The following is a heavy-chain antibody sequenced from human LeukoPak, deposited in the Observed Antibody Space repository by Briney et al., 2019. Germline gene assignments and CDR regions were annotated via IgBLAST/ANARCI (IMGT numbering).Heavy chain of an antibody. Sequence: GGSLRLSCAASGFTFSSYAMSRVRQAPGKGLVWVSAISGNGGRTYYADSVRGRFTISRDNSKNTLYLLMNSLRAEDTAVYYCAKDPEYGRNFPEYFQHWGQGTLVTVSS. CDR3: AKDPEYGRNFPEYFQH. D-gene: IGHD4-23*01. V-gene: IGHV3-23*01. CDR2: ISGNGGRT. CDR1: GFTFSSYA. J-gene: IGHJ1*01.